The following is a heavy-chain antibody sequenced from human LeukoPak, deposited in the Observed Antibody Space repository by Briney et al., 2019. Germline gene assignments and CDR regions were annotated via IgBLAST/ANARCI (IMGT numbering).Heavy chain of an antibody. CDR3: ARGRYYYDFWSGYYTKNWFDP. D-gene: IGHD3-3*01. Sequence: SETLSLTCAVSGGSISSGSYYWSWIRQPAGKGLEWIRRIYTSGSTNYNPSLKSRVTISVDTSKNQFSLKLSSVTAADTAVYYCARGRYYYDFWSGYYTKNWFDPWGQGTLVTLSS. CDR1: GGSISSGSYY. J-gene: IGHJ5*02. CDR2: IYTSGST. V-gene: IGHV4-61*02.